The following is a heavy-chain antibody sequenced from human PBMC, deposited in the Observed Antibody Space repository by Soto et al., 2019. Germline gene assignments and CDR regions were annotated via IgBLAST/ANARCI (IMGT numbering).Heavy chain of an antibody. Sequence: AXVKVSCKASGYTFTRYGIRWVRQAPGQGLEWMGWISGYNGDTNYAQKFQDRVSMTIDTSTGTAYMELRSLTSDDTAIYYCAKNGQPPYYYYGLDVWGQGTKVTVSS. V-gene: IGHV1-18*01. CDR1: GYTFTRYG. CDR3: AKNGQPPYYYYGLDV. D-gene: IGHD2-8*01. CDR2: ISGYNGDT. J-gene: IGHJ6*02.